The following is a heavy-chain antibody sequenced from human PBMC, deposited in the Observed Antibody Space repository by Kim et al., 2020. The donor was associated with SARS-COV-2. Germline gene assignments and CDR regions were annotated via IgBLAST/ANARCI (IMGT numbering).Heavy chain of an antibody. D-gene: IGHD3-10*01. Sequence: SETLSLTCAVYGGSFSGYYWSWIRQPPGKGLEWIGEINHSGSTNYNPSPKSRVTISVDKSKNQFPLKLSSVTAADTAVYYCARGLGITMVRGVGWFDPWGQGTLVTVSS. CDR2: INHSGST. J-gene: IGHJ5*02. V-gene: IGHV4-34*01. CDR3: ARGLGITMVRGVGWFDP. CDR1: GGSFSGYY.